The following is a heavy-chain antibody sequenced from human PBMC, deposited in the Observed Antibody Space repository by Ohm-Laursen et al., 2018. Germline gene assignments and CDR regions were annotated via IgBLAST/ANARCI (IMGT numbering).Heavy chain of an antibody. J-gene: IGHJ4*02. CDR2: GYYTGST. CDR1: GGSVNSGTNY. V-gene: IGHV4-61*01. Sequence: SETLSLTCTVSGGSVNSGTNYWSWIRQPPGKGLEWIGYGYYTGSTNYNPSLKIRVTISVDTSKNQFSLKLSSVTAADTAVYYCARDLYADYLDSWGQGTLVTVSS. D-gene: IGHD3-16*01. CDR3: ARDLYADYLDS.